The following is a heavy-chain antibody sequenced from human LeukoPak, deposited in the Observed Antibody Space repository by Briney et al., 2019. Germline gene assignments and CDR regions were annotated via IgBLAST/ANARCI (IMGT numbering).Heavy chain of an antibody. CDR3: AKDTYHCDRSCYDFDYGMDV. V-gene: IGHV3-9*01. Sequence: GGSLRLSCAASGFTFDYYAMHWGRQAPGKGLEWVSGISWNSGSIGYADSVKGRFTISIDNAKNSLYMQMNSLRAEDTALYYCAKDTYHCDRSCYDFDYGMDVWGQGTTVTVSS. CDR1: GFTFDYYA. J-gene: IGHJ6*02. CDR2: ISWNSGSI. D-gene: IGHD3-22*01.